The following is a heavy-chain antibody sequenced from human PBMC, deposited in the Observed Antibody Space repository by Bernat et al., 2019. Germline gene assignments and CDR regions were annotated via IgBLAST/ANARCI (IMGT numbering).Heavy chain of an antibody. CDR2: INPNSGGT. Sequence: QVQLVQSGAEVKKPGASVKVSCKASGYTFTGYYMHWVRQAPGQGLEWMGWINPNSGGTNYAQKFQGWVTMPRDTSISTAYMELSRLRSDDTAVYYCARDYISSVTTSDYYYGMDVWGQGTTVTVSS. CDR1: GYTFTGYY. J-gene: IGHJ6*02. D-gene: IGHD4-17*01. V-gene: IGHV1-2*04. CDR3: ARDYISSVTTSDYYYGMDV.